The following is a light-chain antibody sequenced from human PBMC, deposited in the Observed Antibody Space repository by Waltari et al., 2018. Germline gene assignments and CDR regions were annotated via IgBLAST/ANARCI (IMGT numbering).Light chain of an antibody. CDR1: PSTSASYH. J-gene: IGLJ3*02. CDR2: RDD. V-gene: IGLV1-47*01. Sequence: SGLTQSPSASGTPGQSVTISCSGGPSTSASYHLYWYQQLPGTAPKLLIYRDDRRPSGVPARFSGSKAVTSASLTISGLRSEDAADYYCAAWDDILTAWVFGGGTKLTV. CDR3: AAWDDILTAWV.